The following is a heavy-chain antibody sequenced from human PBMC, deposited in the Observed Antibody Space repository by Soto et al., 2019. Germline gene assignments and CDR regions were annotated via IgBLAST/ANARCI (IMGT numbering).Heavy chain of an antibody. CDR1: GYTFTSYG. CDR2: ISAYNGNT. V-gene: IGHV1-18*01. CDR3: ARDYDSSGYSPYFDY. D-gene: IGHD3-22*01. Sequence: ASVKVSCKASGYTFTSYGISWVRQAPGQGLEWMGWISAYNGNTNYAQKLQGRVTMTTDTSTSTAYMELRSLRSDDTAVYYCARDYDSSGYSPYFDYWGQGTLVTVSS. J-gene: IGHJ4*02.